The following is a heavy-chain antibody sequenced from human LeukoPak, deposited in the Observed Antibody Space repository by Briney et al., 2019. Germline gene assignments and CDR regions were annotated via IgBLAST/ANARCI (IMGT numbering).Heavy chain of an antibody. D-gene: IGHD3-22*01. Sequence: PGGSLRLSCAASGFTFSNAWMSWVRQAPGKGLEWVGRIKSKTDGGTTDYAAPVKGRFTISRDDSKNTLYLQMNSLKTEDTAVYYCAKEIPYYYDSSGYYDYWGQGTLVTVSS. J-gene: IGHJ4*02. CDR2: IKSKTDGGTT. V-gene: IGHV3-15*01. CDR1: GFTFSNAW. CDR3: AKEIPYYYDSSGYYDY.